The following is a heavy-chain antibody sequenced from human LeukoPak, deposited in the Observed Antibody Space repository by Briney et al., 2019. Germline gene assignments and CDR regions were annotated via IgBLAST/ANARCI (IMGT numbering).Heavy chain of an antibody. V-gene: IGHV3-21*01. CDR1: EFAFSSYS. J-gene: IGHJ4*02. Sequence: GGSLRLFCAASEFAFSSYSMNWFRQAPGKGLEWVASITSGSKYIFYADSVRGRFTISRDNAENSLFLHMKSLRADDTAVYYCARDEETVAGLNGFDLWGQGTLVTVSS. D-gene: IGHD6-19*01. CDR2: ITSGSKYI. CDR3: ARDEETVAGLNGFDL.